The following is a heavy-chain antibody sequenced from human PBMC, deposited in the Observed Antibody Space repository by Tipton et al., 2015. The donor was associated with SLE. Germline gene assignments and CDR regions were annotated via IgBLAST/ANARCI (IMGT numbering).Heavy chain of an antibody. CDR1: GDSINGYY. J-gene: IGHJ4*02. CDR2: IHHSGSA. Sequence: TLSLTCSVSGDSINGYYWTWIRQPPGKGLEWIGYIHHSGSANQNPSLKSRVTISVGTSKNQFSLNLSSVTAADTAVYFCARESCNVGNCYFDYWGRGTLVTVSS. CDR3: ARESCNVGNCYFDY. D-gene: IGHD2-15*01. V-gene: IGHV4-59*01.